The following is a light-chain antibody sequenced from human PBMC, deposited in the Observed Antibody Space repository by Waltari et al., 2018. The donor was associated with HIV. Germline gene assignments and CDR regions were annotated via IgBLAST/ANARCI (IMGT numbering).Light chain of an antibody. Sequence: DIVMTQSPDSLAVSLGERATINCKSSQTVLYTSNNKNYLAWYQQKPGQPPKLLIYWASTRESVVPDRFSGSGSGTDFTLTISNMQAADVAVYYCQQYYGNPLTFGGGTKVEIK. CDR2: WAS. J-gene: IGKJ4*01. CDR3: QQYYGNPLT. V-gene: IGKV4-1*01. CDR1: QTVLYTSNNKNY.